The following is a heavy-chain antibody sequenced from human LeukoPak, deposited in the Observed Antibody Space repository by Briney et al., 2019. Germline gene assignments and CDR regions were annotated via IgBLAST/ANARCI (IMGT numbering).Heavy chain of an antibody. V-gene: IGHV6-1*01. D-gene: IGHD6-19*01. CDR1: GASVSSINGA. CDR2: TYYRSKWYY. CDR3: ARDVATSGWYTFDY. J-gene: IGHJ4*02. Sequence: SQTLSLTCAISGASVSSINGAWNWVRQSPSRGLEWLGRTYYRSKWYYDYASSIQGRISINPDASKNQFSLLLHSVTPEDTAVYYCARDVATSGWYTFDYWGQGSLVTVSS.